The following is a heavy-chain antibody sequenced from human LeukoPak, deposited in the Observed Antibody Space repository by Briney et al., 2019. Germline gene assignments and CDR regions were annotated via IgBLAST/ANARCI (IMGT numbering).Heavy chain of an antibody. CDR1: GGSISSHY. D-gene: IGHD3-22*01. J-gene: IGHJ4*02. CDR3: ARDRRYHYDSRGYLGSFDD. V-gene: IGHV4-59*11. CDR2: VYYTGST. Sequence: SETLSLTCTVSGGSISSHYWSSIRQPPGKGLEWIGYVYYTGSTNYNPSLKSRVAISVDTSKNQISLKLSSVTAADTAVYFCARDRRYHYDSRGYLGSFDDWGQGTLVTVSS.